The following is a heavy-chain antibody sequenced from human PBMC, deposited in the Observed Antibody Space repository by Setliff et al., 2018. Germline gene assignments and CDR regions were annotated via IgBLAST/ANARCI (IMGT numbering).Heavy chain of an antibody. D-gene: IGHD1-26*01. CDR1: GGSISSATSY. Sequence: PSETLSLTCIVSGGSISSATSYWNWIRQPAGKGLEWIGRLHTSGSIDYNPSLKSRVTISVDTSKNQFSLRLRSVTAADTAVYFCARDNTMVGATDYWGLGTLVTVSS. CDR3: ARDNTMVGATDY. V-gene: IGHV4-61*02. J-gene: IGHJ4*02. CDR2: LHTSGSI.